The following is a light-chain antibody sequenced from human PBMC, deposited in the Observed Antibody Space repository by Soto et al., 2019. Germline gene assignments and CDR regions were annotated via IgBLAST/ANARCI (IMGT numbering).Light chain of an antibody. J-gene: IGKJ2*01. CDR3: QQRSNWYT. CDR1: QSVSSY. Sequence: EIVLTQSPATLSLSPGERATLSCRASQSVSSYLAWYQQKPGQAPRLLIYDASNRATGIPARFSGSGSGTDFTLTISSLEPEDFAVYYCQQRSNWYTFGQGKKLEI. V-gene: IGKV3-11*01. CDR2: DAS.